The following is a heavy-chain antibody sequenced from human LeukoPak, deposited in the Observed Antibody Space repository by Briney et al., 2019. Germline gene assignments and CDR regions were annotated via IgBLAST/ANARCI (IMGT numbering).Heavy chain of an antibody. Sequence: ASVTVSCKASGYTFTSYDINWVRQAPGQGLEWMGWMNPNSGNTGYAQKFQGRVTITRNTSISTAYMELSSLRSEDTAVYYCARADYGDYPDHWGQGTLVTVSS. D-gene: IGHD4-17*01. J-gene: IGHJ4*02. CDR1: GYTFTSYD. CDR2: MNPNSGNT. V-gene: IGHV1-8*03. CDR3: ARADYGDYPDH.